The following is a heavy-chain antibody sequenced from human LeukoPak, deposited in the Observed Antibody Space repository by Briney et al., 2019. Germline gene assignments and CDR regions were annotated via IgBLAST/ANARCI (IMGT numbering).Heavy chain of an antibody. CDR3: ARVPRSYYYYYYMDV. J-gene: IGHJ6*03. CDR1: GGSLSGYH. V-gene: IGHV4-59*01. CDR2: IYYSGSS. Sequence: PSETLSLTCNVSGGSLSGYHWSWIRQPPGKGLEWLGYIYYSGSSNYNPSLKSRVTISADTSKNQFSLQLSSVAAADTAVYYCARVPRSYYYYYYMDVWGKGTTVTVSS.